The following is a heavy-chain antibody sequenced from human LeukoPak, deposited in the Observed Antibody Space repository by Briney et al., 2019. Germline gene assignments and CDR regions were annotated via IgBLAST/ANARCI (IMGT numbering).Heavy chain of an antibody. CDR2: IYYSGST. CDR3: ARYCSGGSCSRDAFDI. CDR1: GGSISSGGYY. Sequence: NTSETLSLTCTVSGGSISSGGYYWSWIRQHPGKGLEWIGYIYYSGSTYYNPSLKSRVTISVDTSKNQFSLNLSSVTAADTAVYYCARYCSGGSCSRDAFDIWGQGTMVTVSS. V-gene: IGHV4-31*03. J-gene: IGHJ3*02. D-gene: IGHD2-15*01.